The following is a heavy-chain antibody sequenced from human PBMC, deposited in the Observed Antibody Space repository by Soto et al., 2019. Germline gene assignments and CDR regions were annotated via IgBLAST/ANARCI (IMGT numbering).Heavy chain of an antibody. CDR3: AREERIAVAGTVWFDP. Sequence: QVQLQQWGAGLLKPSETLSLTCAVYGGSFSGYYWSWIRQPPGKGLEWIGEINHSGSTNYNPSLTSRVTISVDTSKNQFSLKLSSVTAADTAVYYCAREERIAVAGTVWFDPWGQGTLVTVSS. J-gene: IGHJ5*02. V-gene: IGHV4-34*01. D-gene: IGHD6-19*01. CDR1: GGSFSGYY. CDR2: INHSGST.